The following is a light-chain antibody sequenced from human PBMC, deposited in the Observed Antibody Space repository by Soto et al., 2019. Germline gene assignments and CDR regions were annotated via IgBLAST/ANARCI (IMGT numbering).Light chain of an antibody. CDR3: QQDXXWPPGT. CDR2: GAS. CDR1: QVVSSN. V-gene: IGKV3-15*01. Sequence: EIVMTQSPATLSVSPGERATLSCRASQVVSSNLAWYQKKHGQAPRLLIYGASTRATGIPARFSGSGSGTXXXXXXXXXXXXDFXXXYGQQDXXWPPGTFGQGTKVEIK. J-gene: IGKJ1*01.